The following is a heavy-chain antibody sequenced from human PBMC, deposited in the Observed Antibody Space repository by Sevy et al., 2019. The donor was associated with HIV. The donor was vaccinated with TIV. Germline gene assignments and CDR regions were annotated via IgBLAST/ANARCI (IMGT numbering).Heavy chain of an antibody. V-gene: IGHV4-4*07. Sequence: SETLSLTCTVSGGSISSYCWSWIRQPAGKGLEWIGRIYASGSTNYNPSLKSRVTMSVDTSKNQFSLKLSSVTAADTAVYYCARDGLGYCSGGSCYSFWFDPWGQGTLVTVSS. CDR1: GGSISSYC. CDR2: IYASGST. D-gene: IGHD2-15*01. J-gene: IGHJ5*02. CDR3: ARDGLGYCSGGSCYSFWFDP.